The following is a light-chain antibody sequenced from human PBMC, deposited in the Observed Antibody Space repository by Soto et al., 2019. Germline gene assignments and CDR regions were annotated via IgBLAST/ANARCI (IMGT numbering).Light chain of an antibody. CDR2: DAS. J-gene: IGKJ4*01. CDR3: QQYNSYPSLT. Sequence: DIQMTQSPSTLSASVGDRVTITCRASQSISSWLAWYQQKPGKAPKLLIYDASSLECGVPSRFSGSGSGTEFTLTISSLQPDDFATYYCQQYNSYPSLTFGGGTKVEIK. CDR1: QSISSW. V-gene: IGKV1-5*01.